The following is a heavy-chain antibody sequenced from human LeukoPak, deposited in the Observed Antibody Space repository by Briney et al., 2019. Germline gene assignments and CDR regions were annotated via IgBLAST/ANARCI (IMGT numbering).Heavy chain of an antibody. CDR1: GFSFRNYD. Sequence: GGSLRLSCSAPGFSFRNYDMHWFRQPTGKGLEWVSAVGTGGDTYYAGSVKGRFTVVRENAKNTLYLQMNSLRAGDTAMYYCARRSAAAGIDAFDIWGQGTMVTVSS. V-gene: IGHV3-13*01. D-gene: IGHD6-13*01. J-gene: IGHJ3*02. CDR3: ARRSAAAGIDAFDI. CDR2: VGTGGDT.